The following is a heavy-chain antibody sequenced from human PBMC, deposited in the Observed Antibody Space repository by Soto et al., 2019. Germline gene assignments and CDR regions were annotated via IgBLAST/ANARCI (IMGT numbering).Heavy chain of an antibody. V-gene: IGHV5-10-1*01. D-gene: IGHD2-8*01. CDR3: ATTVYAPKRYYYYGMDV. CDR1: GYSFTSYW. Sequence: PGESLKISCKGSGYSFTSYWISWVRQMPGKGLEWMGRIDPSDSYTNYSPSFQGHVTISADKSISTAYLQWSSLKASDTAMYYCATTVYAPKRYYYYGMDVWGQGTTVTVSS. J-gene: IGHJ6*02. CDR2: IDPSDSYT.